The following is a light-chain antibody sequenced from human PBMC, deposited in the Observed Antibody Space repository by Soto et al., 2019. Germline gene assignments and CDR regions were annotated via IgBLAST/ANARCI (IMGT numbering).Light chain of an antibody. CDR1: QSVSSN. Sequence: EIVMTQSPATLSVSPGERATLSCRASQSVSSNLAWYQQKPGQAPRLLIYGASTRATGIPARFSGSGSGTEFTHTISSLLAEDCAVYYCQQYNNWPPWTFGQGTKVEIK. CDR3: QQYNNWPPWT. V-gene: IGKV3-15*01. J-gene: IGKJ1*01. CDR2: GAS.